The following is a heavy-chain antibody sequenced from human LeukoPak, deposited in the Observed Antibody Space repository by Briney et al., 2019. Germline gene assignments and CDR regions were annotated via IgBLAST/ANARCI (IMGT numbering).Heavy chain of an antibody. CDR1: RYTFTGYY. Sequence: ASVKVSCKASRYTFTGYYMHWVRQAPGQGLEWMGWINPNSGGTNYAQKFQGRVTMTRDTSISTAYMELSRLRSDDTAVYYCARDWSRGGKNWFDPWGQGTLVTVSS. D-gene: IGHD6-25*01. CDR3: ARDWSRGGKNWFDP. J-gene: IGHJ5*02. CDR2: INPNSGGT. V-gene: IGHV1-2*02.